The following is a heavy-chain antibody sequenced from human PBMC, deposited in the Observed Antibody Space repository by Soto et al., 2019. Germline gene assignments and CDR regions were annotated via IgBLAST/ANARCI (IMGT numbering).Heavy chain of an antibody. Sequence: SLRLSCAASGFTFGDYAMHWVRQVPGKGLEWVSGFKWNSGDVGYADSVKGRFTISRDNARNSLYLQMNSLRPEDTAVYYCAKDRSSGSPYYGMDVWGQGTMVTVSS. D-gene: IGHD3-10*01. CDR3: AKDRSSGSPYYGMDV. CDR2: FKWNSGDV. V-gene: IGHV3-9*01. J-gene: IGHJ6*02. CDR1: GFTFGDYA.